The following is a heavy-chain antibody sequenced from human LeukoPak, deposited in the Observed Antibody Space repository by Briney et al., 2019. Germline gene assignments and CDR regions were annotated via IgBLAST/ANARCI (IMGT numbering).Heavy chain of an antibody. CDR2: ISYDGSNK. V-gene: IGHV3-30*04. CDR3: ARGNYGGNPPDY. Sequence: PGRSLRLSCAASAFAFSSYAMHWVRQAPGKGLEWVAVISYDGSNKYYADSVKGRFTISRDNSKNTLYLQMNSLRAEDTAVYSCARGNYGGNPPDYWGQGTLVTVSS. CDR1: AFAFSSYA. D-gene: IGHD4-23*01. J-gene: IGHJ4*02.